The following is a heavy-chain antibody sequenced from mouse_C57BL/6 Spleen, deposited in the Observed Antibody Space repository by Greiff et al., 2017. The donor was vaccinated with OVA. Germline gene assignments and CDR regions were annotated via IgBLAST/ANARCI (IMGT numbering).Heavy chain of an antibody. V-gene: IGHV5-6*01. CDR3: ARPEYFDY. Sequence: EVKLVESGGDLVKPGGSLKLSCAASGFTFSSYGMSWVRQTPDKRLEWVATISSGGSYTYYPDSVKGRFTITRDNAKNTLYLQVGSLKSEDTAMYYCARPEYFDYWGQGTTLTVSS. J-gene: IGHJ2*01. CDR2: ISSGGSYT. CDR1: GFTFSSYG.